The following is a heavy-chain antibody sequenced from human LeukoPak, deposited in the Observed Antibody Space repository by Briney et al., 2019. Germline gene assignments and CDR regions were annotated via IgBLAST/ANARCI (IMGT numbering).Heavy chain of an antibody. CDR3: ARGYFYYYMDV. CDR2: INSDGSST. V-gene: IGHV3-74*01. Sequence: GGSLRLSCAASGFTFSGYWTHWVRQAPGKGLVWVSRINSDGSSTIYADSVKGRLTISRDNAKNTLYLQMNSLRAEDTAVYYCARGYFYYYMDVWGKGTTVTVSS. J-gene: IGHJ6*03. CDR1: GFTFSGYW.